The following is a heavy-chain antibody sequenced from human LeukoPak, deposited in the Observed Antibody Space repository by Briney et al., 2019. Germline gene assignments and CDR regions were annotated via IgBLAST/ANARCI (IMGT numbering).Heavy chain of an antibody. V-gene: IGHV3-33*08. Sequence: GRSLRLSCAASGFTFSSYGMHWVRQAPGKGLEWVTVIWYDGSNKYYADSVKGRFTISRDNSKNTLYLQMNSLRAEDTAVYYCARDYYGSGCYYFDYWGQGTLVTVSS. J-gene: IGHJ4*02. CDR3: ARDYYGSGCYYFDY. D-gene: IGHD3-10*01. CDR2: IWYDGSNK. CDR1: GFTFSSYG.